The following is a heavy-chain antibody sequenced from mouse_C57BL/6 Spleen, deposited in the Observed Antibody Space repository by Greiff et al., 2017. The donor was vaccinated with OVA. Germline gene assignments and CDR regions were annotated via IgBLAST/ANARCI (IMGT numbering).Heavy chain of an antibody. CDR1: GYTFTEYT. Sequence: VKLMESGAELVKPGASVKLSCKASGYTFTEYTIHWVKQRSGQGLEWIGWFYPGSGSIKYNEKFKDKATLTADKSSSTVYMELSRLTSEDSAVYFCASLYYSNYGVDYWGQGTTLTVSS. CDR2: FYPGSGSI. D-gene: IGHD2-5*01. V-gene: IGHV1-62-2*01. J-gene: IGHJ2*01. CDR3: ASLYYSNYGVDY.